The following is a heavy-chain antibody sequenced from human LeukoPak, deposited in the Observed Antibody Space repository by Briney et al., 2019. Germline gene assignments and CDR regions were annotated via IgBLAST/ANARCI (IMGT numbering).Heavy chain of an antibody. D-gene: IGHD3-10*01. V-gene: IGHV3-7*05. Sequence: PGGSLRLSCAASGLTFSKYWMSWVRQAPGKGLEWVANIKEDGSEKYYVDSVKGRFTISRDNAKNSLYLQMNSLRAEDTAVYYCAREGWFGELEYWGQGTLLTVFS. CDR2: IKEDGSEK. CDR3: AREGWFGELEY. CDR1: GLTFSKYW. J-gene: IGHJ4*02.